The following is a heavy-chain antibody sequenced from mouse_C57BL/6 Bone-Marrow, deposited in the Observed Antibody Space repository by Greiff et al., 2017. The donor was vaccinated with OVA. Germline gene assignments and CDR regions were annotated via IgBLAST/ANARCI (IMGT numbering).Heavy chain of an antibody. CDR1: GFSLTSYG. CDR3: ANDYGDYYAMDY. D-gene: IGHD2-4*01. V-gene: IGHV2-5*01. CDR2: IWRGGST. Sequence: VKLMESGPGLVQPSQSLSITCTVSGFSLTSYGVHWVRQSPGKGLEWLGVIWRGGSTDYNAAFMSRLSITKDNSKSQVFFKMNSLQADDTAIYYCANDYGDYYAMDYWGQGTSVTVSS. J-gene: IGHJ4*01.